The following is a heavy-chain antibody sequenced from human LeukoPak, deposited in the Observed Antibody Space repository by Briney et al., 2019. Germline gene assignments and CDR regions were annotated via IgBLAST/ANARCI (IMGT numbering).Heavy chain of an antibody. CDR2: IYSGGST. Sequence: GGSLRLSCAASGFTVSSNYMSWVRQAPGKGLEWVSVIYSGGSTYYADAVKGRFTISRDNSKNTLYLQMNSLRAEDTAVYYCAREAGYSSGWYDYWGQGTLVTVSS. J-gene: IGHJ4*02. CDR1: GFTVSSNY. V-gene: IGHV3-66*01. CDR3: AREAGYSSGWYDY. D-gene: IGHD6-19*01.